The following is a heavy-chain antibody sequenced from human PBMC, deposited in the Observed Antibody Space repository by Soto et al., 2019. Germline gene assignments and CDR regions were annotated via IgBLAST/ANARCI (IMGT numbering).Heavy chain of an antibody. V-gene: IGHV1-18*01. J-gene: IGHJ5*02. Sequence: QGQLGQSGAEVKKPGASVKVPCKTSGYPFTSHGISWVRQAPGQGLEWLGWISGYNGNTNYAQKVQGRITLTRDTSTSAANMELRSMRSDDTAVYYWARALLKAPNRAGVGAQNLFDPWGQGTLVTVSS. CDR2: ISGYNGNT. CDR1: GYPFTSHG. CDR3: ARALLKAPNRAGVGAQNLFDP.